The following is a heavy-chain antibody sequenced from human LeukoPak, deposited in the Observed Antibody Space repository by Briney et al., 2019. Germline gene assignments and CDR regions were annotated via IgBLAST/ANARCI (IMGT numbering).Heavy chain of an antibody. J-gene: IGHJ4*02. Sequence: GGSLRLSCAASGFTFSSYSMNWVRQAPGKGLEWVSSISSSSSYIYYADSVEGRFTISRDNAKNSLYLQMNSLRAEDTAVYYCARDLRGWGLNSDWGQGTLVTVSS. D-gene: IGHD6-19*01. CDR2: ISSSSSYI. CDR1: GFTFSSYS. V-gene: IGHV3-21*01. CDR3: ARDLRGWGLNSD.